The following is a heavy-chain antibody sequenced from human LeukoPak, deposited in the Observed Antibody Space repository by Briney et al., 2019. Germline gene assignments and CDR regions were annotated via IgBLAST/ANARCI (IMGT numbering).Heavy chain of an antibody. J-gene: IGHJ6*03. CDR2: INHSGST. V-gene: IGHV4-34*01. Sequence: SETLSLTCAVYGGSFSGYYWSWIRLPPGKGLEWIGEINHSGSTNYNPSLKSRVTISVDTSKNQFSLKLSSVTAADTAVYYCARKGAYSIIARNYYYYYYMDVWGKGTTVTVSS. CDR1: GGSFSGYY. CDR3: ARKGAYSIIARNYYYYYYMDV. D-gene: IGHD6-13*01.